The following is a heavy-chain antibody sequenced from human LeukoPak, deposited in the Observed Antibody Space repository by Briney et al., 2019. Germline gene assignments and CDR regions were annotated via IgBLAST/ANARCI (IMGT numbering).Heavy chain of an antibody. CDR2: ISAYNGNT. D-gene: IGHD3-10*01. CDR1: GYTFTSYG. J-gene: IGHJ4*02. CDR3: ASASPGRGVFDY. Sequence: ASVKVSCKASGYTFTSYGISWVRQAPGQGLEWMGWISAYNGNTNYAQKFQGRVTMTRDTSISTAYMELSRLRSDDTAVYYCASASPGRGVFDYWGQGTLVTVSS. V-gene: IGHV1-18*01.